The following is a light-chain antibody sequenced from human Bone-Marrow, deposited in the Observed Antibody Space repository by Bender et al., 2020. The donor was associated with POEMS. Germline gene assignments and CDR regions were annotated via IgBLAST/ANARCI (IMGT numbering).Light chain of an antibody. CDR3: QSYDNSLGGWV. V-gene: IGLV1-40*01. Sequence: QSLLTQPPSVSEAPGQRVTISCTGSSSNTGSGYDINWYQHLPGTAPKLLIYGYNNRPSGVPDRFSGSKSGTSASLAITGLQAEDEGDYYCQSYDNSLGGWVFGGGTKLTVL. CDR2: GYN. J-gene: IGLJ3*02. CDR1: SSNTGSGYD.